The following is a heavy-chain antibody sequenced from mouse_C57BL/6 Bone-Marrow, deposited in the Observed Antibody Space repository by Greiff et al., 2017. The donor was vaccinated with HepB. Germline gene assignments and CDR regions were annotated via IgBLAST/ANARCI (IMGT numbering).Heavy chain of an antibody. V-gene: IGHV1-61*01. D-gene: IGHD3-2*02. CDR2: IYPSDSET. Sequence: QVQLQQPGAELVRPGSSVKLFCKASGYTFTSYWMDWVMQRPGQGLEWIGNIYPSDSETHYNQKFKDKATLTVDKCSSTAYMQLSSLTSEDSAVSYCVRFNTLDSSGVWFAYWGQGTLVTDSA. CDR3: VRFNTLDSSGVWFAY. J-gene: IGHJ3*01. CDR1: GYTFTSYW.